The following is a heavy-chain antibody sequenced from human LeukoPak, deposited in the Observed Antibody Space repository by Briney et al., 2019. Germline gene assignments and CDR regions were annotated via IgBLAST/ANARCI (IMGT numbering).Heavy chain of an antibody. Sequence: PSEALSLTCAVYGGSFSGYYWSWIRLPPGKGLEWIGEINHSGSTNYNPSLKSRVTISVDTSKNQFSLKLSSVTAADTAVYYCAIQGIAARREVFWFDPWGQGTLVTVSS. CDR3: AIQGIAARREVFWFDP. J-gene: IGHJ5*02. V-gene: IGHV4-34*01. CDR1: GGSFSGYY. D-gene: IGHD6-6*01. CDR2: INHSGST.